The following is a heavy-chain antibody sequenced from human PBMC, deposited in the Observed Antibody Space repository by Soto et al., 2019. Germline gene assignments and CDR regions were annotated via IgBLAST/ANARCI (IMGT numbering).Heavy chain of an antibody. Sequence: GGSRRLSGAASGFTFSSYAMHWVRHAPGKGLEWGAVISYDGSNKYYADSWKGRFTISRDNSKNTLYLQMNSLRPEDTAVYDGARGFYMTKVTYKRFERWAEGTQVTF. CDR1: GFTFSSYA. CDR2: ISYDGSNK. D-gene: IGHD4-4*01. V-gene: IGHV3-30-3*01. CDR3: ARGFYMTKVTYKRFER. J-gene: IGHJ5*02.